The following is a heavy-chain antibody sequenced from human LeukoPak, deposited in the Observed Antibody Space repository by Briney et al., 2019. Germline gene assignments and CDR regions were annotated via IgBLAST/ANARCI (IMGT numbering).Heavy chain of an antibody. CDR2: IYYSGST. CDR1: GGSISSGGYY. CDR3: ARGRRPLYGSSWYLWFDP. V-gene: IGHV4-31*03. J-gene: IGHJ5*02. Sequence: PSETLSLTCTVSGGSISSGGYYWSWIRQHPGKGLEWIGYIYYSGSTYYNPSLKSRVTISVDTSKNQFSLRLSSLTAADTAVYYCARGRRPLYGSSWYLWFDPWSQGTLVTVSS. D-gene: IGHD6-13*01.